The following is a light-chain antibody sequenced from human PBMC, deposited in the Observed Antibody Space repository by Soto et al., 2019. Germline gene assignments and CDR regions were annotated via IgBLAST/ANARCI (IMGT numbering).Light chain of an antibody. CDR1: QGIDNA. CDR2: DAS. CDR3: QQFKRYPLT. J-gene: IGKJ4*01. V-gene: IGKV1-13*02. Sequence: ASQFTQSPSSLSASVGDTVTITCRAGQGIDNALAWYQHKSRKATKFLICDASSLEIGVPSRFSGSRSGTDFKLTSNSLQAEDFATYCCQQFKRYPLTFGGGTRVEIK.